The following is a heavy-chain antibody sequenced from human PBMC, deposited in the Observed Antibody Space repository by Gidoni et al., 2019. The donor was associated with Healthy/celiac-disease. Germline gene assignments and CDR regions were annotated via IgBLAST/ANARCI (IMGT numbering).Heavy chain of an antibody. D-gene: IGHD3-10*01. CDR1: GGPFSSYA. CDR2: IIPIFGKA. V-gene: IGHV1-69*04. Sequence: QVQLVQSGAEVKKPGSSVKFSCKASGGPFSSYAISWVRQAPGQGLEWMGRIIPIFGKANYEQKFQGRVTITADKSTSTAYMELSSLRSEDRAVYYCARDRGGGHYGSGSYGVDYWGQGTLVTVSS. J-gene: IGHJ4*02. CDR3: ARDRGGGHYGSGSYGVDY.